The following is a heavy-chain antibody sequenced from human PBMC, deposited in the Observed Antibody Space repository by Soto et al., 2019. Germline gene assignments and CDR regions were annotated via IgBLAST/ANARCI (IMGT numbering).Heavy chain of an antibody. CDR3: ARHNYGSGSTYFDY. CDR2: IYYTGST. Sequence: TLSLTCSVSGGSVSSSTYYWSWIRQPPGKGLEWIGYIYYTGSTNYNPSLKSRVTISVDTSKNQFSLKLNSMTAADTAVYYCARHNYGSGSTYFDYWVQGTLGTVSS. J-gene: IGHJ4*02. CDR1: GGSVSSSTYY. D-gene: IGHD3-10*01. V-gene: IGHV4-61*01.